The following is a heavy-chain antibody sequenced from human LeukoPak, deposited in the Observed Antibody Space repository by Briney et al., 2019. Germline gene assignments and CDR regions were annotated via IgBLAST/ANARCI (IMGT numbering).Heavy chain of an antibody. CDR3: AKHLGDYYYYMDV. CDR1: GLTFSDYY. V-gene: IGHV3-11*01. D-gene: IGHD3-3*02. J-gene: IGHJ6*03. CDR2: ISSSGSTI. Sequence: GGSLRLSCAASGLTFSDYYMSWIRQAPGKGLEWVSYISSSGSTIYYADSVKGRFTISRDNAKNSLYLQMNSLRAEDTAVYYCAKHLGDYYYYMDVWGKGTTVTVSS.